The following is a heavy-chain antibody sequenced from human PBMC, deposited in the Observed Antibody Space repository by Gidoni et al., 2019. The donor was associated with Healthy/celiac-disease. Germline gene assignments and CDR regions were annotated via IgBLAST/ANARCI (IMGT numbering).Heavy chain of an antibody. V-gene: IGHV4-34*01. D-gene: IGHD5-18*01. CDR3: ASNFYSYGPDI. Sequence: QVQLQQWGAGLLKPSETLSLTCAVYGGSFSGYYWSWIRQPPGKGLEWIGEINHSGSTNYNPSLKSRVTVSVDTSKNQFSLKLSSVTAADTAVYYCASNFYSYGPDIWGQGTMVTVSS. CDR1: GGSFSGYY. CDR2: INHSGST. J-gene: IGHJ3*02.